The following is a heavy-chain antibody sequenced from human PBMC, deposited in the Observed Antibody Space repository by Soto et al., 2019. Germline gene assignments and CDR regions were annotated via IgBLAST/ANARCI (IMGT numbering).Heavy chain of an antibody. V-gene: IGHV3-53*01. J-gene: IGHJ4*02. CDR2: IYNSDTT. CDR3: ARGRGYYDTRGYSGYYFDY. Sequence: GGSLRLSCAASGFTVSTNYMSWVRKAPGKGLECVSFIYNSDTTYYVDSVKGRFTISRDSSKNTLYLQMNSLRAEDTAVYYCARGRGYYDTRGYSGYYFDYWGQGILVTVSS. D-gene: IGHD3-22*01. CDR1: GFTVSTNY.